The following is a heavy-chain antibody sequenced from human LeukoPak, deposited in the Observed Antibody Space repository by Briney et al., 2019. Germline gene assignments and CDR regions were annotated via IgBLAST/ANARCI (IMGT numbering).Heavy chain of an antibody. D-gene: IGHD2-2*01. CDR3: ARGGDIVVVPAAMGIPYYYYGMDV. CDR1: GGTFSSYA. V-gene: IGHV1-69*13. CDR2: IIPIFGTA. J-gene: IGHJ6*04. Sequence: ASVKVSCKASGGTFSSYAISWVRQAPGQGLEWMGGIIPIFGTANYARKLQGRVTITADESTSTAYMELSSLRSEDTAVYYCARGGDIVVVPAAMGIPYYYYGMDVWGKGTTVTVSS.